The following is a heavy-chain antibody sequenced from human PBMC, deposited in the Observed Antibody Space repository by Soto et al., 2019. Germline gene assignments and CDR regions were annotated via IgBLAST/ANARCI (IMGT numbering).Heavy chain of an antibody. D-gene: IGHD3-9*01. J-gene: IGHJ6*02. CDR1: GYTFTSYY. V-gene: IGHV1-46*03. Sequence: ASVKVSCKASGYTFTSYYMHWVRQAPGQGLEWMGIINPSGGSTSYAQKFQGRVTMTRDTSTSTVYMELSSLRSEDTAVYYCATDWLTSDYYYYGMDVWGQGTTVTVSS. CDR2: INPSGGST. CDR3: ATDWLTSDYYYYGMDV.